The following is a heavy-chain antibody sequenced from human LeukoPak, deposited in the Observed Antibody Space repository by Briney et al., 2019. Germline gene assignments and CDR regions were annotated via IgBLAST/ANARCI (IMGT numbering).Heavy chain of an antibody. CDR2: IYSGGRT. CDR3: AREDSGYEKY. CDR1: GFTVSSYY. J-gene: IGHJ4*02. Sequence: GGSLRLSCAASGFTVSSYYMSWVRQAPGKGLEWVSVIYSGGRTDYADSVKGRFTISRDNSKNTLYLEMNSLRAEDTAVYFCAREDSGYEKYWGQGTLVTVSS. D-gene: IGHD5-12*01. V-gene: IGHV3-53*01.